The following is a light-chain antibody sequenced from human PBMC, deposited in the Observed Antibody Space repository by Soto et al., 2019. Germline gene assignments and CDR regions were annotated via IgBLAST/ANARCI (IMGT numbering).Light chain of an antibody. CDR3: NSYTSSTTLPYV. Sequence: QSVLTQPASVSGSPGQSITISCTGSSSDVGGYDYVSWYQQHPGKSPKLIIYEISHRPLGVSNRFSGSKSGNTVSLTISGLQAEDEADYYCNSYTSSTTLPYVFGTGTKVTVL. CDR2: EIS. V-gene: IGLV2-14*03. J-gene: IGLJ1*01. CDR1: SSDVGGYDY.